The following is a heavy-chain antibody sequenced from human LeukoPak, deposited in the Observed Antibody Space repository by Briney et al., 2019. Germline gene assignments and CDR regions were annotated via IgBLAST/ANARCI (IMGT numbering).Heavy chain of an antibody. CDR3: ASARTTAFMDV. CDR1: GGSISSYY. D-gene: IGHD2-2*01. Sequence: SETLSLTCTVSGGSISSYYWSWIRQPAGKGLEWIGRIYTSGSTNYDPSLKSRVTMSVDTSKNQFSLKLSSVAAADTAVYYCASARTTAFMDVWGKGTTVTVSS. CDR2: IYTSGST. J-gene: IGHJ6*04. V-gene: IGHV4-4*07.